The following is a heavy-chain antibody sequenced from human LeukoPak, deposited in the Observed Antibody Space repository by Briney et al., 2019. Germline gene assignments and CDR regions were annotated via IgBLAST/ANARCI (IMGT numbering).Heavy chain of an antibody. CDR1: GGSISSYY. Sequence: SETLSLTCTVSGGSISSYYWSWIRQPPGKGLEWIGYIYYSGSTNYNPSLKSRVTISVDTSKNQFSLKLSSVTAADTAVYYCARTIIVATIFDYWGQGTLVTVSS. CDR2: IYYSGST. CDR3: ARTIIVATIFDY. V-gene: IGHV4-59*01. D-gene: IGHD5-12*01. J-gene: IGHJ4*02.